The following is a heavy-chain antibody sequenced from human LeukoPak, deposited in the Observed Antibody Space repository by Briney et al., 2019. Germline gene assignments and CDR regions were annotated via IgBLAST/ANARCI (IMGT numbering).Heavy chain of an antibody. V-gene: IGHV1-8*01. J-gene: IGHJ6*03. Sequence: GASVKVSCKASGYTFTSYDINWVRQATGQGLEWMGWMNPNSGNTGYAQKFQGRVTMTRNTSISTAYMELSSLRSEDTAVYYCARGPLYCSSTSCYCYYYYMDVWGKGTTVTVSS. CDR2: MNPNSGNT. CDR3: ARGPLYCSSTSCYCYYYYMDV. CDR1: GYTFTSYD. D-gene: IGHD2-2*01.